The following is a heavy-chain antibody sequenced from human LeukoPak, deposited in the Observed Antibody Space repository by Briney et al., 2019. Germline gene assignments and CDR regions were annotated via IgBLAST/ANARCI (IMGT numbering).Heavy chain of an antibody. CDR2: ISSDGSNE. J-gene: IGHJ3*02. Sequence: QTGGSLRLSCAASGFAFSDYGMHWVRQAPGKGLEWVAVISSDGSNEYYADSVRGRSTISRDNSKNTVYLQMNSLRAEDTAVYYCARGGDISGVTRSAFDMWGQGTLVTVSS. CDR3: ARGGDISGVTRSAFDM. D-gene: IGHD1-26*01. CDR1: GFAFSDYG. V-gene: IGHV3-30*03.